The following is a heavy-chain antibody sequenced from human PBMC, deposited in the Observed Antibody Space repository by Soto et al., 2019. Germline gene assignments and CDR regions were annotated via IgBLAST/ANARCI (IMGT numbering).Heavy chain of an antibody. CDR3: ARDGVRGIIR. Sequence: EVQLMETGGGLIQPGGPLTLYCSASGFTVRNNYMSWVRQAPGKGLEWDSVIYSGGTTYYADSVKGRSTISRDNSKNTPYLQMNSLRTEDTAVYYCARDGVRGIIRWGQGTLVSVSS. CDR1: GFTVRNNY. CDR2: IYSGGTT. V-gene: IGHV3-53*02. D-gene: IGHD3-10*01. J-gene: IGHJ4*02.